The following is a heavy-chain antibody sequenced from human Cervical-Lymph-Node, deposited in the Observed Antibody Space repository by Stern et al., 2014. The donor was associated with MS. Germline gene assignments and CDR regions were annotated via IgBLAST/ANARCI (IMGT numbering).Heavy chain of an antibody. Sequence: VQLVESGAEVKKPGSSVKVSCKASGGTFSTYTISWMRQAPGQGLEWMGRIIPILDVTNYAQKFQGRVTITADKSTSTAYMELSSLRSEDTAVYFCAKDESGTSWYYFDYWGQGTLVTVSS. J-gene: IGHJ4*02. D-gene: IGHD6-13*01. CDR3: AKDESGTSWYYFDY. CDR2: IIPILDVT. V-gene: IGHV1-69*09. CDR1: GGTFSTYT.